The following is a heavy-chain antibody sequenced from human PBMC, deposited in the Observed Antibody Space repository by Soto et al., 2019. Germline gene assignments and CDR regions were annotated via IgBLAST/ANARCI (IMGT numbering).Heavy chain of an antibody. J-gene: IGHJ4*02. CDR2: IRSKANSYAT. CDR1: GFTFSGSA. Sequence: GGSLRLSCAASGFTFSGSAMHWVRQASGKGLEWVGRIRSKANSYATAYAASVKGRFTISRDDSKNTAYLQMNSLKTEDTAVYYCTRQGWELGYWGQGTLVTVSS. CDR3: TRQGWELGY. D-gene: IGHD1-26*01. V-gene: IGHV3-73*01.